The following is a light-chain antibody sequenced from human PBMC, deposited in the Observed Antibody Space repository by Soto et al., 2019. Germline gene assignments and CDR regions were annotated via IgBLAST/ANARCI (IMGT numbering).Light chain of an antibody. CDR1: QHIRSNY. CDR2: GAS. Sequence: EIVLTLSPGTLSLSPGERGPLYCRASQHIRSNYLAWYQHKPGQAPRLLIYGASTRATDMPGTFSGRGSGTEFTLTITSLRPEDFGVYYCQQYRSWPRTFGQGTKVDIK. CDR3: QQYRSWPRT. J-gene: IGKJ1*01. V-gene: IGKV3-20*01.